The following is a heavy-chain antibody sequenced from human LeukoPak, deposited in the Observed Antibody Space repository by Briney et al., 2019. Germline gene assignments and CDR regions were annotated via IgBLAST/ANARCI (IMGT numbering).Heavy chain of an antibody. V-gene: IGHV3-23*01. CDR2: ISGSGGST. CDR3: AKDLEEDYYDSSGHGIGFDY. J-gene: IGHJ4*02. Sequence: GGSLRLSCAASGFTFSSYAMSWVRQAPGKGLEWVSAISGSGGSTYYADSVKGRFTISRDNSKNTLYLQMNSLKAEDTAVYYCAKDLEEDYYDSSGHGIGFDYWGQGTLVTVSS. D-gene: IGHD3-22*01. CDR1: GFTFSSYA.